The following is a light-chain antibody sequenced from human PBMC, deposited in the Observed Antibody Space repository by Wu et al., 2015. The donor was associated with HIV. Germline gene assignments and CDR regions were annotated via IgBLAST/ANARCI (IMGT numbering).Light chain of an antibody. J-gene: IGKJ2*01. V-gene: IGKV3-20*01. CDR2: GAS. CDR1: QSVSSSY. CDR3: QQYNSYPYT. Sequence: EIVLTQSPGTLSLSPGERATLSCRASQSVSSSYLAWYQQKPGQAPRLLIYGASSRATGIPDRFSGSGSGTDFTLTISSLQPDDFASYFCQQYNSYPYTFGLGTKLEI.